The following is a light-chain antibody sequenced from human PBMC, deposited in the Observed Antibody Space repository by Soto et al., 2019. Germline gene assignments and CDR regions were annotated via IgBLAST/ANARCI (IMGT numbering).Light chain of an antibody. CDR3: NSYTSDSFYV. J-gene: IGLJ1*01. CDR2: EVT. CDR1: TSDIAVYNY. Sequence: QSVLAQPASVSGSPGQSITISCTGTTSDIAVYNYVSWYQQHPGKAPKLLIYEVTSRASGVSHRFSGSKSGNTASLTISGLQAEDEAEYYCNSYTSDSFYVFGTGTKVTV. V-gene: IGLV2-14*01.